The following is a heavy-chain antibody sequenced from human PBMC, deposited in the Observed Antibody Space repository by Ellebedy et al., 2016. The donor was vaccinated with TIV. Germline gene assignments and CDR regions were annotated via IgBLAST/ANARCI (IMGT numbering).Heavy chain of an antibody. CDR2: ISVSGSTI. D-gene: IGHD5-24*01. CDR3: ARGFEGRDGYKNFQH. V-gene: IGHV3-11*01. Sequence: GGSLRLXXAASGFTFSDYYLSWIRQAPGKGLEWVSYISVSGSTIYYTDSVEGRFTISRDNAKNSLYLQMNSLRAEDTAVYYCARGFEGRDGYKNFQHWGQGTLVTVSS. J-gene: IGHJ1*01. CDR1: GFTFSDYY.